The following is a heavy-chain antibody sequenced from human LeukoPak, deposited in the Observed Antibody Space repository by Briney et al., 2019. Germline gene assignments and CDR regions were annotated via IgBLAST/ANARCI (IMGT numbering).Heavy chain of an antibody. V-gene: IGHV1-3*03. D-gene: IGHD6-13*01. CDR2: INTGNGNT. CDR3: ARDLPRAAAAGPDYYFDY. J-gene: IGHJ4*02. Sequence: ASVTVSCKASGYTFTSYTMHWVRQAPGQRLEWMGCINTGNGNTKFSQEFQGRVTITRDTSASTAYMELSSLRSEDTAVYYCARDLPRAAAAGPDYYFDYWGQGTLVTVSS. CDR1: GYTFTSYT.